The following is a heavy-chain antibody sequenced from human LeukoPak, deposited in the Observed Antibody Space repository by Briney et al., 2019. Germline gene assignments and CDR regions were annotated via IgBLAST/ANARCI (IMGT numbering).Heavy chain of an antibody. CDR2: IKEDGSAK. Sequence: GGSLRLSCTASGFTFSRYWMTWVRQAPGKGLEWVANIKEDGSAKYYVDSMKGRFTISRDNAKNSLYLQINSLRAEDTAVYYCARDSPAYGGYSYWGQGTLVTVSS. V-gene: IGHV3-7*04. CDR1: GFTFSRYW. J-gene: IGHJ4*02. D-gene: IGHD5-12*01. CDR3: ARDSPAYGGYSY.